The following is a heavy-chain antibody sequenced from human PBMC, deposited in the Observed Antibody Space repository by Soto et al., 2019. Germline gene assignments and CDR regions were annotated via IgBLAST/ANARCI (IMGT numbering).Heavy chain of an antibody. V-gene: IGHV4-34*01. CDR2: INHSGST. CDR1: VGSFSGYY. D-gene: IGHD3-22*01. J-gene: IGHJ5*02. Sequence: SEALSLTCAVYVGSFSGYYWSWIRQPPGKGLEWIGEINHSGSTNYNPSLKSRVTISVDTSKNQFSLKLSSVTAADTAVYYCARSGPITMTEDYNWFDPWGQGTLVTVSS. CDR3: ARSGPITMTEDYNWFDP.